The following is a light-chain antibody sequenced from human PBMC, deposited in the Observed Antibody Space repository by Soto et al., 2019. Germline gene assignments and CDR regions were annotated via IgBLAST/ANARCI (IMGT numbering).Light chain of an antibody. J-gene: IGKJ1*01. CDR1: QSVLYSANNKNC. CDR3: QRYYSTPRT. Sequence: DIVMTQSPDSLAVSLGERATINCKSSQSVLYSANNKNCLAWYQQKPGQPPKLLLYWASTRESGVPDRFSGSGSGTDFTLTISSLQAEDVAVYYCQRYYSTPRTFGQGTKVEIK. V-gene: IGKV4-1*01. CDR2: WAS.